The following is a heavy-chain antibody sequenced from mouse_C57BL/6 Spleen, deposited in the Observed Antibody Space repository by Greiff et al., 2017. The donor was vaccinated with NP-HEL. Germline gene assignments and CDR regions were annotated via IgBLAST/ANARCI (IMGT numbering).Heavy chain of an antibody. CDR3: ARILYGNYFDY. Sequence: QVQLKESGAELARPGASVKLSCKASGYTFTSYGISWVKQRTGQGLEWIGEIYPRSGNTYYNEKFKGKATLTADKSSSTAYMELRSLTSEDSAVYFCARILYGNYFDYWGQGTTLTVSS. V-gene: IGHV1-81*01. D-gene: IGHD2-1*01. CDR1: GYTFTSYG. CDR2: IYPRSGNT. J-gene: IGHJ2*01.